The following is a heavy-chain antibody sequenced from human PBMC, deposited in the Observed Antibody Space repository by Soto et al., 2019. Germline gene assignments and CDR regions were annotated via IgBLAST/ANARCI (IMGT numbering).Heavy chain of an antibody. D-gene: IGHD3-10*01. CDR2: ISAYNGNT. Sequence: ASVKVSCKASGYTFTSCGISWVRQAPGQGLEWMGWISAYNGNTNYAQKLQGRFTMTTDTSTSTAYMELRSLRSDDTAVYYCARDYGSGSYYYFDYWGQGTLVTVSS. J-gene: IGHJ4*02. CDR1: GYTFTSCG. V-gene: IGHV1-18*01. CDR3: ARDYGSGSYYYFDY.